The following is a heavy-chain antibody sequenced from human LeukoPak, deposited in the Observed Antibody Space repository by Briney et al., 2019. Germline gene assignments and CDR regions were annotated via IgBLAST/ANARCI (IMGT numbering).Heavy chain of an antibody. V-gene: IGHV1-46*01. J-gene: IGHJ4*02. CDR1: GYRFTIYD. Sequence: GASVTLSFTSSGYRFTIYDMSWVRHAHGQGLEWMGIINPSGGSTSYAQRFQGRVAMTRDTSTTTVYMEVNSLTSEDTAVYFCARDGPTAAPFDYWGQGTLVTVSS. D-gene: IGHD2-2*01. CDR2: INPSGGST. CDR3: ARDGPTAAPFDY.